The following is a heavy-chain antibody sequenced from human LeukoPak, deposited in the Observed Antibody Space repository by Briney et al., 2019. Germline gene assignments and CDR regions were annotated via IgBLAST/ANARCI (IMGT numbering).Heavy chain of an antibody. Sequence: GGSLRLSCAASGFTFSSYGMHWVRQAPGKGLEWVAVISYDGSNKYYADSVKGRFTISRDNSKNTLYLQMNSLRAEDTAVYYCAKDQGRDYFDYWGQGTLVTVSS. V-gene: IGHV3-30*18. CDR2: ISYDGSNK. J-gene: IGHJ4*02. CDR1: GFTFSSYG. CDR3: AKDQGRDYFDY.